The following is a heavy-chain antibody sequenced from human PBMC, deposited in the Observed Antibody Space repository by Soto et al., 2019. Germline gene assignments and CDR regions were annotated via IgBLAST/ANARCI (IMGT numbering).Heavy chain of an antibody. J-gene: IGHJ6*02. CDR2: ISYDGSNK. V-gene: IGHV3-30*18. CDR1: GFTFSSYG. CDR3: AKEAEYSSSSGDGSTIYYYYYYGMDV. Sequence: GGSLRLSCAASGFTFSSYGMHWVRQAPGKGLEWVAVISYDGSNKYYADSVKGRFTISRDNSKNTLYLQMNSLRAEDTAVYYCAKEAEYSSSSGDGSTIYYYYYYGMDVWGQGTTVTSP. D-gene: IGHD6-6*01.